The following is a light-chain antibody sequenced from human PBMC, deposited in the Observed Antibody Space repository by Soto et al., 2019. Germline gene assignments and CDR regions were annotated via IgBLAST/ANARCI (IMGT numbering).Light chain of an antibody. CDR3: QQRSNWPPIT. J-gene: IGKJ5*01. V-gene: IGKV3-11*01. CDR2: GAS. CDR1: QGISSY. Sequence: LTQSPSSLSASVGDRVTITCRVSQGISSYLAWYQQKPGQAPRLLIYGASSRAAGIPDRFSGSGSGTDFTLTINSLEPEDFAVYYCQQRSNWPPITFGQGTRLEIK.